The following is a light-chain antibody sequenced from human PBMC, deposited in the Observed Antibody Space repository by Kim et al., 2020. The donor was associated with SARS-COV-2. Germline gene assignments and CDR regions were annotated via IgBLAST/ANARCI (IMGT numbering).Light chain of an antibody. CDR3: QSYDSSLSGSGV. J-gene: IGLJ1*01. V-gene: IGLV1-40*01. CDR1: SSTVGAGYD. Sequence: VTISCTGSSSTVGAGYDVNGYQQLPGAAPKLLIYGNSNRPSGVPDRFSGSKSGTSASLAITGLQAEDEADYYCQSYDSSLSGSGVFGTGTKVTVL. CDR2: GNS.